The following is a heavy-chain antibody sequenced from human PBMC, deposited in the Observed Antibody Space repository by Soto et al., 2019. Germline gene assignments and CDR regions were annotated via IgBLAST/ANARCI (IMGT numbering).Heavy chain of an antibody. V-gene: IGHV4-38-2*01. J-gene: IGHJ5*02. CDR2: IYHSGST. D-gene: IGHD6-6*01. CDR3: ARAAYSSSSAGAWFDP. CDR1: VYSISSGYY. Sequence: SETLSLTCAVSVYSISSGYYWGCIRQPPGKGLEWIGSIYHSGSTYYNPSLKSRVTISVDTSKNQFSLKLSSVTAADTAVYYCARAAYSSSSAGAWFDPWGQGTLVTVSS.